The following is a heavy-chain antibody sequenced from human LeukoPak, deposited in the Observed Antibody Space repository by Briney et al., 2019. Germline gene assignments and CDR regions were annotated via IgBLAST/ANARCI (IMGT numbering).Heavy chain of an antibody. D-gene: IGHD2-21*02. CDR3: ARAAPYCGGDCYRYYFDY. Sequence: SETLSLTCAVYGGSFSGYYWSWIRQPPGKGLEWIGEINHSGSTNYNPSLKSRVTISVDTSKNQFSLKLSSVTAADTAVYYCARAAPYCGGDCYRYYFDYWGQGTLVTVSS. CDR2: INHSGST. V-gene: IGHV4-34*01. J-gene: IGHJ4*02. CDR1: GGSFSGYY.